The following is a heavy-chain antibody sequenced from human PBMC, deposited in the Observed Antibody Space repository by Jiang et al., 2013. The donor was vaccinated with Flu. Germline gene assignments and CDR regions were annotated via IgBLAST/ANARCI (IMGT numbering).Heavy chain of an antibody. J-gene: IGHJ3*02. D-gene: IGHD6-13*01. Sequence: SGAEVKKPGASVKVSCKVSGYTLTELSMHWVRQAPGKGLEWMGGFDPEDGETIYAQKFQGRVTMTEDTSTGTAYMELSSLRSEDTAVYYCATGPLAAADNAFDIWGQGTMVTVSS. CDR2: FDPEDGET. CDR3: ATGPLAAADNAFDI. V-gene: IGHV1-24*01. CDR1: GYTLTELS.